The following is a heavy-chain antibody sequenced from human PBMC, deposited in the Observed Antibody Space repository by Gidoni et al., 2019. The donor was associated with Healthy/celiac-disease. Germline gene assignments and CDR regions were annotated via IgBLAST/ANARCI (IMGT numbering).Heavy chain of an antibody. Sequence: EVQLVESGGGLVQPGGSLRRPCSASGFTFCVYWMGWVPQAQGKGLEGVATIKQDVSDKYYVESVKGRFTISRDKAKNSLYLQMNSLRAEDTDVYYCARVMWGDYVEVGDYFDYWGQGTLVTVSA. CDR1: GFTFCVYW. CDR2: IKQDVSDK. J-gene: IGHJ4*02. CDR3: ARVMWGDYVEVGDYFDY. V-gene: IGHV3-7*01. D-gene: IGHD4-17*01.